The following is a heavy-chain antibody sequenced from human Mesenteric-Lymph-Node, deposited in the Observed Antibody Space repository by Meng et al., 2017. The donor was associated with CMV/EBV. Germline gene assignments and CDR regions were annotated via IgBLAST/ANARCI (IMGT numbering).Heavy chain of an antibody. V-gene: IGHV6-1*01. CDR2: TFYRSKWDN. D-gene: IGHD1-1*01. Sequence: SQTLSLTCVISGDNVSSNSAAWNWIRQSPSRGLEWLGRTFYRSKWDNDYAVSVKSRITITPDTSKNQFFLQLNYVTPEDTAVYYCARPIWNDEQLANYYYYGMDVWGQGTTVTVSS. CDR1: GDNVSSNSAA. J-gene: IGHJ6*02. CDR3: ARPIWNDEQLANYYYYGMDV.